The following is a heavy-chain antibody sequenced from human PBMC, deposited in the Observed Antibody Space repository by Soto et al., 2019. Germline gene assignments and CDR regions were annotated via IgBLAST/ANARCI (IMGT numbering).Heavy chain of an antibody. V-gene: IGHV4-59*08. D-gene: IGHD3-3*01. CDR1: GGSISSYY. J-gene: IGHJ4*02. Sequence: PSETLSLTCTVSGGSISSYYWSWIRQPPGKGLEWIGYIYYGGSTNYNPSLKSRVTISVDTSKNQFSLKLSSVTAADTAVYYCARSSNTIFGVAPLYWGQGTLVTVSS. CDR2: IYYGGST. CDR3: ARSSNTIFGVAPLY.